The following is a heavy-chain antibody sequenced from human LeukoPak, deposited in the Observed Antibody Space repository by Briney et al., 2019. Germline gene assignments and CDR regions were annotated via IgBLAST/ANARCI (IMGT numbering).Heavy chain of an antibody. J-gene: IGHJ4*02. V-gene: IGHV1-46*01. CDR2: INPSGGST. D-gene: IGHD3-22*01. CDR1: GYTFTSYY. CDR3: ARGDSSGYYANYYFDY. Sequence: ASVKVSCKASGYTFTSYYMHWVRQAPGQGLEWMGIINPSGGSTSYAQKFQGRVTITRDTSTSTVYMELSSLRSEDTAVYYCARGDSSGYYANYYFDYWGQGTLVTVSS.